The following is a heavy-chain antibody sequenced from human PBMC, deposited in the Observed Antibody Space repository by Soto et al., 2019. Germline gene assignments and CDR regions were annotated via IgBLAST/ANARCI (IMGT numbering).Heavy chain of an antibody. CDR1: GFTFSSYW. V-gene: IGHV3-74*01. J-gene: IGHJ4*02. D-gene: IGHD3-22*01. Sequence: PGGSLRLSCAASGFTFSSYWMHWVRQAPGKGLVWVSRINSDGSSTSYADSVKGRFTISRDNAKNTLYLQMNSLRAEDTAVYYCAIRASYYDSRGYFDYWGQGTLVTVYS. CDR3: AIRASYYDSRGYFDY. CDR2: INSDGSST.